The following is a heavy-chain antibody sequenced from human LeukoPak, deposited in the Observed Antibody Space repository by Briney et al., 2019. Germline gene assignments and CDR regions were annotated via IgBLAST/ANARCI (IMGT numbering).Heavy chain of an antibody. CDR1: GFTFSTNS. J-gene: IGHJ4*02. CDR3: AREGAPLPYYFDY. Sequence: PGGSLRLSCAASGFTFSTNSMNWVRQAPGKGLEWVSYISSTGGTIYYADSMKGRFTISRDNAKNSLYLQMNSLRVEDTAVYYCAREGAPLPYYFDYWGQGILVTVSS. CDR2: ISSTGGTI. V-gene: IGHV3-48*04.